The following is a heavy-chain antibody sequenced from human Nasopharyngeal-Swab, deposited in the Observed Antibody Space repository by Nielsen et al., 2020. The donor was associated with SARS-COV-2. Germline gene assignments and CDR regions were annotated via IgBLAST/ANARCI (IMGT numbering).Heavy chain of an antibody. CDR1: GCTFSGYA. CDR2: IIPIFGTA. CDR3: ARSPRWGSGIQDY. Sequence: SVNDTFKASGCTFSGYAISGVRQAPGQGLEWMGGIIPIFGTANYAQKFQGRVTITADESTSTAYMELSSLRSEDTAVYYCARSPRWGSGIQDYWGPGPLVTVSS. D-gene: IGHD3-10*01. V-gene: IGHV1-69*13. J-gene: IGHJ4*02.